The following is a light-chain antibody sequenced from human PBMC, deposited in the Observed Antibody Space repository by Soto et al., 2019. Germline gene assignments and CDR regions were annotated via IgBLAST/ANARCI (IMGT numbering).Light chain of an antibody. Sequence: QSALTQPASVSGSPGQSITVSCTGTSSDVGSYNLVSWYQHHPGKAPKLIIYEGSKRPSGVSNRFSGSKSGNTASLTISGLQAEDEADYYCCSYAGGSTYVFGTGTQLTVL. J-gene: IGLJ7*01. CDR3: CSYAGGSTYV. CDR1: SSDVGSYNL. V-gene: IGLV2-23*01. CDR2: EGS.